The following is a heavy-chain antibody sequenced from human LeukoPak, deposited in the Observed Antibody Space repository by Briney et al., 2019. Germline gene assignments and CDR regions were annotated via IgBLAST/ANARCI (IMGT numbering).Heavy chain of an antibody. D-gene: IGHD3-22*01. Sequence: SETLSLICAVYGGSFSGYYWSWIRQPPRKGLEWIGEINHSGSTNYNPSLKSRVTISVDTSKNQFSLKLSSVTAADAAVYYCARETAPDSSGYSLDYWGQGTLVTVSS. CDR3: ARETAPDSSGYSLDY. CDR2: INHSGST. J-gene: IGHJ4*02. CDR1: GGSFSGYY. V-gene: IGHV4-34*01.